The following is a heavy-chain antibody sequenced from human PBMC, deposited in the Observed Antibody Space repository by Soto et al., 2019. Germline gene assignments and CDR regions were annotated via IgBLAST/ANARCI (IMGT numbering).Heavy chain of an antibody. Sequence: QVRLVESGGGVVQPGTSLRLSCAASGFSFSSYAMHWVRQAPGKGLEWVAVVSHDGTNKFYGDSVKGRFTVSRDNSKPLVSLEVQSVRVEDTIMFNCMKARGDRHASAMWGPGPMVSVSS. J-gene: IGHJ3*02. CDR2: VSHDGTNK. D-gene: IGHD2-21*02. CDR1: GFSFSSYA. CDR3: MKARGDRHASAM. V-gene: IGHV3-30-3*01.